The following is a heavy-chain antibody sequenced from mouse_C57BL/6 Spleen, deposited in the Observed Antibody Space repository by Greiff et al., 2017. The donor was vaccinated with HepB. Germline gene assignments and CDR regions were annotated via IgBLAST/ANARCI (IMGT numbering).Heavy chain of an antibody. Sequence: EVQLQQSGTVLARPGASVKMSCKTSGYTFTSYWMHWVKQRPGQGLEWIGAIYPGNSDTSYNQKFKGKAKLTAVTSASTAYMELSSLTNEDSAVYYCTRSRWLLREAMDYWGQGTSVTVSS. CDR1: GYTFTSYW. V-gene: IGHV1-5*01. D-gene: IGHD2-3*01. CDR3: TRSRWLLREAMDY. J-gene: IGHJ4*01. CDR2: IYPGNSDT.